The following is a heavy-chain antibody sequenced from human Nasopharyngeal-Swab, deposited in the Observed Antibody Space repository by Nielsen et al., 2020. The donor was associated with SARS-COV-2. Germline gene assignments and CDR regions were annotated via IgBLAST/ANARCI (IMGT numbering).Heavy chain of an antibody. CDR1: GGSISSSNW. D-gene: IGHD3-10*01. CDR3: ASRLLWFGELSWYFDL. V-gene: IGHV4-4*02. CDR2: IYHSGST. Sequence: SETLSLTCAVSGGSISSSNWWSWVRPPPGKGLEWIGEIYHSGSTNYNPSLKSRVTISVDKSKNQFSLKLSSVTAADTAVYYCASRLLWFGELSWYFDLWGRGTLVTVSS. J-gene: IGHJ2*01.